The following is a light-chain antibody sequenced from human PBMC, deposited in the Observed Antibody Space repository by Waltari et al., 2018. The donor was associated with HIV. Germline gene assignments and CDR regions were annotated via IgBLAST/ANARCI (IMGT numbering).Light chain of an antibody. Sequence: QSVLTQPPSVSGAPGQRVTISCTGSSSNIGAGYDVHGYQQLPGTAPRVLIYGNSKPPAGVPDRFACSKSGTSASRAITGSQAEDGADYYCQSYDNSLSGSGVFGGGTKLTVL. V-gene: IGLV1-40*01. CDR2: GNS. J-gene: IGLJ2*01. CDR1: SSNIGAGYD. CDR3: QSYDNSLSGSGV.